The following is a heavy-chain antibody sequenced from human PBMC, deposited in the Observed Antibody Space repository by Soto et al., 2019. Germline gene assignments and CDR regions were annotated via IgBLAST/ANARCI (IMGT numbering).Heavy chain of an antibody. D-gene: IGHD5-12*01. J-gene: IGHJ4*02. CDR2: IGTAGDT. CDR3: ARGYSGYDSQAIFDY. CDR1: GFTFSSYD. Sequence: GGSLRLSCAASGFTFSSYDMHWVRQATGKGLEWVSAIGTAGDTYYPGSVKGRFTISRENAKKSLYLQMNSLRAGDTAVYYCARGYSGYDSQAIFDYWGQGTLVTVSS. V-gene: IGHV3-13*01.